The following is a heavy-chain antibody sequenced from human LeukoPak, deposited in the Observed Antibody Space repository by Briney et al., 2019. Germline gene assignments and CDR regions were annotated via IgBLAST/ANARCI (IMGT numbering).Heavy chain of an antibody. J-gene: IGHJ4*02. V-gene: IGHV1-58*02. CDR1: GFSFSSSS. Sequence: SVKVSCKASGFSFSSSSMQWVRQARGQRLEWIGWLAVGSGNTNYAQKFQGRVTITRDMSTSTAYMELSSLRSEDTALYYCAAVFGGGYYYYFDYWGQGSLVTVSS. CDR3: AAVFGGGYYYYFDY. D-gene: IGHD3-22*01. CDR2: LAVGSGNT.